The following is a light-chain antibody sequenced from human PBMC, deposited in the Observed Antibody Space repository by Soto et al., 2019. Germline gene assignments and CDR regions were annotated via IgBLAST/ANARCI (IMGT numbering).Light chain of an antibody. J-gene: IGLJ2*01. V-gene: IGLV2-14*01. CDR2: EVS. CDR1: SNDIGNYNF. CDR3: TSFTTSRTLV. Sequence: QSALTQPASVSGSPGQSITISCTGTSNDIGNYNFVSWYQQHPGKAPKLMIFEVSNRHSGVSTRFSGSKSGNTASLTISGLQAEDESDYYCTSFTTSRTLVFGGGTKVTVL.